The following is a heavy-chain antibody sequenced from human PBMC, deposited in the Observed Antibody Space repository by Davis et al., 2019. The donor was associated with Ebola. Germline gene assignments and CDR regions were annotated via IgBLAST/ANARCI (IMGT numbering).Heavy chain of an antibody. CDR3: ARVGPLDGMDV. V-gene: IGHV4-39*01. J-gene: IGHJ6*04. CDR2: IYYSGST. D-gene: IGHD1-1*01. Sequence: MPSETLSLTCTVSGGSISSSSYYWGWIRQPPGKGLEWIGSIYYSGSTYYNPSLKSRVTISVDTSKNQFSLKLSSVTAADTAVYYCARVGPLDGMDVWGKGTTVTVSS. CDR1: GGSISSSSYY.